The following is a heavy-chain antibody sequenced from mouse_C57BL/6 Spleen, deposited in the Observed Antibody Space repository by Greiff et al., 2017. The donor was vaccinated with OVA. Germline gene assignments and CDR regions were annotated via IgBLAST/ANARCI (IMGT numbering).Heavy chain of an antibody. D-gene: IGHD1-1*01. V-gene: IGHV5-9-1*02. Sequence: EVQLVESGEGLVKPGGSLKLSCAASGFTFSSYAMSWVRQTPEKRLEWVAYISSGGDYIYYADTVKGRFTISRDNAKNTPYLHMSSLKSEDTAMYYCTRSTVVSPYYAMDYWGQGTSVTVSS. CDR1: GFTFSSYA. CDR2: ISSGGDYI. J-gene: IGHJ4*01. CDR3: TRSTVVSPYYAMDY.